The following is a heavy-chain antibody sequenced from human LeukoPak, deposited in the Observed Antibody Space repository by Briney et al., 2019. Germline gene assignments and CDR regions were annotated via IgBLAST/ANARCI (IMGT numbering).Heavy chain of an antibody. V-gene: IGHV4-59*01. J-gene: IGHJ4*02. CDR2: ISYTGST. Sequence: SETLSLTCTVSGGTFSNNYWTWIRQAPGQGLEWIGYISYTGSTNYNPSLKSRLTISVDTSKNQFSLKLSSVTAADTALYYCARDDRGSYYFDYWGQGTLVTVSS. CDR1: GGTFSNNY. D-gene: IGHD1-26*01. CDR3: ARDDRGSYYFDY.